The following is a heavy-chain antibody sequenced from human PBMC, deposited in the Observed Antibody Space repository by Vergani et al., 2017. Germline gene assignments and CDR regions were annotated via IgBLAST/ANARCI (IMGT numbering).Heavy chain of an antibody. CDR2: INPSGGST. CDR1: GYTFTSYY. J-gene: IGHJ2*01. V-gene: IGHV1-46*01. D-gene: IGHD2-2*02. Sequence: QVQLVQSGAAVKKPGASVKVSCKASGYTFTSYYMHWVRQAPGQGLEWMGIINPSGGSTSYAQKFHGRVTMTRDTSTSTVYMELSSLRSEETAVYYCARDLLVPAAIQWWGYFDLWGRGTLVTVSS. CDR3: ARDLLVPAAIQWWGYFDL.